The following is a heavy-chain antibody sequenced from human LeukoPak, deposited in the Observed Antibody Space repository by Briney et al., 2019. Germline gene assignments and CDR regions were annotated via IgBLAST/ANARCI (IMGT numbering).Heavy chain of an antibody. V-gene: IGHV3-7*01. CDR2: INQDGSEK. J-gene: IGHJ2*01. CDR1: GFTFSSYW. Sequence: QPGGSLRLSCAASGFTFSSYWMSWVRQAPGKGLEWVANINQDGSEKYYVDSVKGRFTISRDNGRSSLFLQMNSLRVEDTAVYYCARDRHGDTGDWSFDLWGRGTLSLSPQ. D-gene: IGHD4-17*01. CDR3: ARDRHGDTGDWSFDL.